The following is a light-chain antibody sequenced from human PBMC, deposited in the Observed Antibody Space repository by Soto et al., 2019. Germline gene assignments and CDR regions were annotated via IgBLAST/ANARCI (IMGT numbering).Light chain of an antibody. Sequence: QSALTQPRSVSGSPGQSVTISCTGTSSDVGGYNYVSWYQQHPGKAPKLMIYDVSKRPSGVPDRFSGSKSGNTASLTISGLQAEDEADYYCCSYAGSYTPVVFGGGTQLPVL. CDR1: SSDVGGYNY. CDR3: CSYAGSYTPVV. J-gene: IGLJ2*01. CDR2: DVS. V-gene: IGLV2-11*01.